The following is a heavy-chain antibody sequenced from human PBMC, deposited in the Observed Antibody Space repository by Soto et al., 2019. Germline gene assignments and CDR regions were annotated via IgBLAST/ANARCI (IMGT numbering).Heavy chain of an antibody. V-gene: IGHV4-59*01. CDR1: GGSISGYY. CDR2: IDYYGST. CDR3: ARYFDWPSGIEI. J-gene: IGHJ3*02. Sequence: PSETLSLTCTVSGGSISGYYWSWIRQPPGKRLEWIGYIDYYGSTNYNPSLKSRVTISVDTSKKQFSLNLGSVTAADTAIYYCARYFDWPSGIEIWGQGTMVSVSS. D-gene: IGHD3-9*01.